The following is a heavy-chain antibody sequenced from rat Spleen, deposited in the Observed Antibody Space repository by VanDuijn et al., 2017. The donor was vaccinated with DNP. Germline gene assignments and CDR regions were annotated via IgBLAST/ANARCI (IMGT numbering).Heavy chain of an antibody. CDR2: IIYNGSRT. CDR1: GFTFSDYN. D-gene: IGHD3-1*01. J-gene: IGHJ3*01. CDR3: VRRGGKGLFSK. Sequence: EVQLVESGGGLVQPGRSLKLSCTASGFTFSDYNMAWVRQAPKKGLEWVATIIYNGSRTYYRASVKGRFTISRNNAENTLYLQMDSLHSEDTATYYCVRRGGKGLFSKWGQGTLVTVSS. V-gene: IGHV5S10*01.